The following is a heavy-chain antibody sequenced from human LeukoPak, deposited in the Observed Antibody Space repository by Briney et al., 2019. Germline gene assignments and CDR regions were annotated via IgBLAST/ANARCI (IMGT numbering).Heavy chain of an antibody. V-gene: IGHV3-30-3*01. J-gene: IGHJ4*02. D-gene: IGHD1-26*01. CDR2: ISYDGSNK. Sequence: GGSLRLSCAASGFTFSSCAMHWVRQAPGKGLEWVAVISYDGSNKYYADSVKGRFTISRDNSKNTLYLQMNSLRAEDTAVYYCARFRVGTVGATKYRDFDYWGQGTLVTVSS. CDR3: ARFRVGTVGATKYRDFDY. CDR1: GFTFSSCA.